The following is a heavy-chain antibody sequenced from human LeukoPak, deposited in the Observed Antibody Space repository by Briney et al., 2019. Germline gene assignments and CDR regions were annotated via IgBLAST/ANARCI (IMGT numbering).Heavy chain of an antibody. CDR3: AKNRPDSYGSYYYYGMDV. CDR2: ISGSGGST. Sequence: GGPLRLSCAASGFTFSSYAMSWVRQAPGKGLEWVSAISGSGGSTYYADSVKGRFTISRDNSKNTLYLQMNSLRAEDTAVYYCAKNRPDSYGSYYYYGMDVWGQGTTVTVSS. J-gene: IGHJ6*02. CDR1: GFTFSSYA. D-gene: IGHD5-18*01. V-gene: IGHV3-23*01.